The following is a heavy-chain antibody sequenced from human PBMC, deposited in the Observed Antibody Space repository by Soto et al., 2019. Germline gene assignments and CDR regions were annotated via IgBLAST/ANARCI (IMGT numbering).Heavy chain of an antibody. J-gene: IGHJ3*02. CDR1: GYTFTSYG. Sequence: ASVKVSCKASGYTFTSYGISWVRQAPGQGLEWMGWISAYNGNTNYAQKLQGRVTMTTDTSTSTGYMELRSLRSDDTAVYYCARGRITIFGVVMNAFDIWGQGTMVTV. D-gene: IGHD3-3*01. V-gene: IGHV1-18*04. CDR2: ISAYNGNT. CDR3: ARGRITIFGVVMNAFDI.